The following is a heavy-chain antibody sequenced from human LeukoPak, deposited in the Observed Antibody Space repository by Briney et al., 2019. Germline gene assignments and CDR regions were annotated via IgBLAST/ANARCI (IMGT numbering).Heavy chain of an antibody. D-gene: IGHD1-14*01. CDR3: ATGQGHGMDV. V-gene: IGHV3-74*01. CDR1: GFTFSSYW. J-gene: IGHJ6*02. CDR2: INSDGSST. Sequence: PGGSLRLSCAASGFTFSSYWMHWVRQAPGMGLVWVSRINSDGSSTSYADSVKGRFTISRDNAKNTLYLQMNSLRAEDTAVYYCATGQGHGMDVWGQGTTVTVSS.